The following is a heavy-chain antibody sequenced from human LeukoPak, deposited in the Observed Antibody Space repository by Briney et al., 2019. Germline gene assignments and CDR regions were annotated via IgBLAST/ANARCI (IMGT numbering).Heavy chain of an antibody. D-gene: IGHD6-13*01. Sequence: ASVKVSCKASGYTFTGYYMHWVRQAPGQRLEWMGWINPNSGGAKYAQNFQGRVIMTTDTSISTAYMELSSLRSDDTAVYYCARSSPPTYYHFYYYMDVWGKGSTVTVSS. V-gene: IGHV1-2*02. CDR3: ARSSPPTYYHFYYYMDV. CDR2: INPNSGGA. J-gene: IGHJ6*03. CDR1: GYTFTGYY.